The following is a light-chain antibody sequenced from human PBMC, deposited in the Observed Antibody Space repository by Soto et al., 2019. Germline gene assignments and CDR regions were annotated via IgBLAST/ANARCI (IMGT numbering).Light chain of an antibody. Sequence: EILMTQSPLALSVTPGESASISCRSSQSLLHSNGNNYFDWYLQKPGQSPQLLIYLGSNRASGVPDRFSGSGSGTDFTLKISGVEAEDVGVYYCMQALQTPLAFGRGTRLEIK. V-gene: IGKV2-28*01. CDR3: MQALQTPLA. CDR1: QSLLHSNGNNY. CDR2: LGS. J-gene: IGKJ5*01.